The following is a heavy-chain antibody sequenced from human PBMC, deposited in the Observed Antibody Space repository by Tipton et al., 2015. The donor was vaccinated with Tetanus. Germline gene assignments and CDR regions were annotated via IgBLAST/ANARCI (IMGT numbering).Heavy chain of an antibody. J-gene: IGHJ4*02. V-gene: IGHV4-61*08. Sequence: TLSLTCTVSGGSLRSGDHYWSWIRQPPGKGLEWIGYVYYSGSTNYNPSLKSRVTVSADPSQNQFSLKLSSVTAADTAVYYCARIHDFLSGHFDFWGQGTLVTVSS. CDR2: VYYSGST. D-gene: IGHD3-3*01. CDR3: ARIHDFLSGHFDF. CDR1: GGSLRSGDHY.